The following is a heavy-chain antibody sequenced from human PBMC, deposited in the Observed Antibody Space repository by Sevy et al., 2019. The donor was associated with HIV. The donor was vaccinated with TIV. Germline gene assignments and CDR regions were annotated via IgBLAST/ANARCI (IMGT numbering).Heavy chain of an antibody. CDR3: AREAGSSTGWSTGNY. CDR2: ISYEGVIK. D-gene: IGHD6-19*01. J-gene: IGHJ4*02. V-gene: IGHV3-30*14. Sequence: GGSLRLSCAASGFTFSSHAMHWVRQAPGKGLEWVALISYEGVIKYYAESVKGRFTISRDNSKNTLYLQMNSLRADDTAVYYCAREAGSSTGWSTGNYWGQGTLVTVSS. CDR1: GFTFSSHA.